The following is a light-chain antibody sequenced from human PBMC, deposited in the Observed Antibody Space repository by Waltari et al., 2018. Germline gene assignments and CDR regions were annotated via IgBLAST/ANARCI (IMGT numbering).Light chain of an antibody. Sequence: DILLTQSLSSVSASVGDRVTISCRASQNIDTGLAWYQQKPGKAPKLLIYATSSLQSGVPSRFSGTGSETEFTLSISSLQPDDFATYYCQQASSFLLTFGQGTRLEI. J-gene: IGKJ5*01. CDR3: QQASSFLLT. CDR1: QNIDTG. V-gene: IGKV1-12*01. CDR2: ATS.